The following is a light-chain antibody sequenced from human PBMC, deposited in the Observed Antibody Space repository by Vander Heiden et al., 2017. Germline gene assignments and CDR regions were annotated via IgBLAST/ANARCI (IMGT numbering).Light chain of an antibody. J-gene: IGLJ3*02. CDR1: SSDFVGYNF. CDR2: DVS. Sequence: ALPHPAPVLGPLGPPATLPCAGTSSDFVGYNFVSWYQQLPGKAPKRVMYDVSSRPSGVSNRFSGSKSGNTASLTISGLQAEDEADDYCSSYTTTSRLVFGGGTKLTVL. CDR3: SSYTTTSRLV. V-gene: IGLV2-14*03.